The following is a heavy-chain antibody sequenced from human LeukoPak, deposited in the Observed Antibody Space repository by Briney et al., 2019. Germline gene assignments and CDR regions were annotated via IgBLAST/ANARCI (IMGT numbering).Heavy chain of an antibody. D-gene: IGHD2-2*01. V-gene: IGHV3-30*18. CDR3: AKGPLRGTAAAIDY. CDR1: GFTFSSYW. J-gene: IGHJ4*02. CDR2: ISYDGRNK. Sequence: GGSLRLSCAASGFTFSSYWMHWVRQVPGKGLEWVEVISYDGRNKHYPDSVKGRFTISRDISTDTLWLQMDSLRTEDTAVYYCAKGPLRGTAAAIDYWGQGTLVTVSS.